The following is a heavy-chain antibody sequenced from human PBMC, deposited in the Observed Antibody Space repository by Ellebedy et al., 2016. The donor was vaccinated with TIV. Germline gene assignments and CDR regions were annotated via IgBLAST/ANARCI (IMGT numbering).Heavy chain of an antibody. CDR1: GFTFSGYY. J-gene: IGHJ4*02. Sequence: PGGSLRLSCAASGFTFSGYYMSWIRKAPGKGPEWVSYSSYSGDLMYYADSVKGRFTTSRDNAENSLYLQMNSLRAEDTAVYYCARLGVIAAAGASDYWGQGTLVIVSS. CDR3: ARLGVIAAAGASDY. CDR2: SSYSGDLM. V-gene: IGHV3-11*01. D-gene: IGHD6-13*01.